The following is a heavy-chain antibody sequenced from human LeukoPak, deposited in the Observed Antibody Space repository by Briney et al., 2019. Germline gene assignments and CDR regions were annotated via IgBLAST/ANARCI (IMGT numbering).Heavy chain of an antibody. V-gene: IGHV3-53*01. J-gene: IGHJ6*03. CDR1: GFTLSSNY. CDR3: ASGSGSYRTPYYYMDV. D-gene: IGHD3-10*01. Sequence: GGSLRLSCAASGFTLSSNYMSWLRQAPGKGLEWVSVIYSGGSTYYASSVKGRFTISRNNSKNTLYLQMNSLRGEDTVVYYCASGSGSYRTPYYYMDVWGTGTTVTVSS. CDR2: IYSGGST.